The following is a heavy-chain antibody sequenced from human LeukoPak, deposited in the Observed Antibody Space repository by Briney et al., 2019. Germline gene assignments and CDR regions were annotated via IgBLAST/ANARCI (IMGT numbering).Heavy chain of an antibody. CDR2: IHHSGST. CDR3: ARGAAFDI. CDR1: GGSFRGYY. Sequence: SETLSLTCAVYGGSFRGYYWIRIRQPPGKGLEWIGEIHHSGSTNYNPSLKSRVTISVDTSKNQFYLKLSSVTAADTAVYYCARGAAFDIWGQGTKVTVPS. V-gene: IGHV4-34*01. J-gene: IGHJ3*02.